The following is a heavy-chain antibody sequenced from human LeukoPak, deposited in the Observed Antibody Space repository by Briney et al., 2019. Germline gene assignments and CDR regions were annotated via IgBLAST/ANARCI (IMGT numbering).Heavy chain of an antibody. D-gene: IGHD4-17*01. V-gene: IGHV4-39*01. CDR2: IYYRGAT. Sequence: SETLSLTCTVSGGSISISYYWGWIRQPPGKGLEWIGNIYYRGATYYNPSLKSRVAISVDTSKNQFSLKLSSVTAADTAVCYCARESEALLYGFDYWGQGTLVTVSS. CDR1: GGSISISYY. CDR3: ARESEALLYGFDY. J-gene: IGHJ4*02.